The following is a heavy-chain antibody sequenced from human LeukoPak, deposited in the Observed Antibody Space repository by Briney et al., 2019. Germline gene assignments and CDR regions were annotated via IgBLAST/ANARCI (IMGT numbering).Heavy chain of an antibody. Sequence: PGGSLRLSCAASGFTFSSYAMSWVRQAPGKGLEWVSTISGSGGSTYYADSVKGRFTISRDNSKNTLYVQMNSQRAEDTAVYYCAKAGDIYYFDYWGQGTPVTASS. CDR1: GFTFSSYA. J-gene: IGHJ4*02. V-gene: IGHV3-23*01. CDR2: ISGSGGST. CDR3: AKAGDIYYFDY. D-gene: IGHD5-12*01.